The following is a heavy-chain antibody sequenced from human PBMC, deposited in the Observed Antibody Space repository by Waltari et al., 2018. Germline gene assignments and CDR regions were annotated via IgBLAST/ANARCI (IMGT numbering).Heavy chain of an antibody. D-gene: IGHD3-16*02. CDR2: INHSGST. CDR3: ARASLYDYVWGSYRTNWFDP. Sequence: QVQLQQWGAGLLKPSETLSLTCAVYGGSFSGYYWSWIRQPPGKGREWIGEINHSGSTNYNPSRKGRVNISVDTSKNQFSLKLSSVTAADTAVYYGARASLYDYVWGSYRTNWFDPWGQGTLVTVST. V-gene: IGHV4-34*01. CDR1: GGSFSGYY. J-gene: IGHJ5*02.